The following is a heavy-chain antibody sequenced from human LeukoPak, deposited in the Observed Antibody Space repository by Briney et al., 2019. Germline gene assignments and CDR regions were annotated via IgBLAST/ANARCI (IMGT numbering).Heavy chain of an antibody. CDR2: IYYSGRT. CDR3: ARVSEQLAEFDP. J-gene: IGHJ5*02. Sequence: SESLSLTCNVSDGSISSYYWSWIRQPPGKGLEWIGYIYYSGRTNYNPSLKSRVTISLDTSKNQFSLKLSSVTAADTAVYYCARVSEQLAEFDPWGQGTLVTVSS. CDR1: DGSISSYY. V-gene: IGHV4-59*12. D-gene: IGHD6-13*01.